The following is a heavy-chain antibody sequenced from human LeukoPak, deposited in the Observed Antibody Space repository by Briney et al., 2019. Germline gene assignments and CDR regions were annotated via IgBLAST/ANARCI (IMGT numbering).Heavy chain of an antibody. V-gene: IGHV3-23*01. CDR3: AKDSPSYYDFWSGYYTRGELYGMDV. J-gene: IGHJ6*02. CDR2: ISGSGGST. CDR1: GFTFSSYW. Sequence: GGSLRLSCAASGFTFSSYWMNWVRQAPGKGLEWVSAISGSGGSTYYADSVKGRFTISRDNSKNTLYLQMNSLRAEDTAVYYCAKDSPSYYDFWSGYYTRGELYGMDVWGQGTTVTVSS. D-gene: IGHD3-3*01.